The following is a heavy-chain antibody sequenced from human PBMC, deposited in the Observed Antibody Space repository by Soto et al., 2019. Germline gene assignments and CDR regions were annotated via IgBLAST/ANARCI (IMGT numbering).Heavy chain of an antibody. Sequence: SETLSLTCGVSDGFITNTHYWWSWFRQPPGRGLEWIGEIHHSGSTNYNPSLRSRVTMSVDTSKNQFSLKLNSLTAADAAVYYCAGGTDYRWVLWGQGTTVTVSS. CDR3: AGGTDYRWVL. J-gene: IGHJ6*02. V-gene: IGHV4-4*02. CDR2: IHHSGST. D-gene: IGHD4-4*01. CDR1: DGFITNTHYW.